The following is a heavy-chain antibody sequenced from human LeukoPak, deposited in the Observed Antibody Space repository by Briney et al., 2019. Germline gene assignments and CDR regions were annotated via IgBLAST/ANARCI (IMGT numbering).Heavy chain of an antibody. Sequence: SETLSLTCGVYGGSFRSYYWNWIRQPPGKGLEWIGEINHSGSTNYNPSLKSRVTMSVDTSKKQFSLKLSSVTAADTAVYYCARLAAISGSDYPDDWGQGTLVTVSS. D-gene: IGHD1-26*01. V-gene: IGHV4-34*01. J-gene: IGHJ4*02. CDR1: GGSFRSYY. CDR3: ARLAAISGSDYPDD. CDR2: INHSGST.